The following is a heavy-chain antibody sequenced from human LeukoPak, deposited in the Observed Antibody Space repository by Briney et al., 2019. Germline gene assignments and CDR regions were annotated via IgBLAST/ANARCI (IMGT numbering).Heavy chain of an antibody. CDR2: ISGSGGST. J-gene: IGHJ4*02. CDR3: AKDPPFRGVPREAFDY. CDR1: GFTFSSYA. D-gene: IGHD3-16*01. Sequence: GGSLRLSCAASGFTFSSYAMSWVRQAPGKGLEWVSAISGSGGSTYYADSVKGRFTISRDNSKNTLYLQMNSLRAEDTAVYYCAKDPPFRGVPREAFDYWGQGTLVTVSS. V-gene: IGHV3-23*01.